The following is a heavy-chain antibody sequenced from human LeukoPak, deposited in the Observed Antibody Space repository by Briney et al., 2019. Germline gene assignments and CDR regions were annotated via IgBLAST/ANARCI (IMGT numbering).Heavy chain of an antibody. CDR3: ARGGDYVWGSHGNWFDP. CDR2: IIPIFGTA. D-gene: IGHD3-16*01. J-gene: IGHJ5*02. CDR1: GGTFSSYA. Sequence: ASVKVSCKASGGTFSSYAISWVRQAPGQRLEWMGGIIPIFGTANYAQKFQGRVTITADESTSTAYMEMSSLRSEDTAVYYCARGGDYVWGSHGNWFDPWGQGTLVTVSS. V-gene: IGHV1-69*13.